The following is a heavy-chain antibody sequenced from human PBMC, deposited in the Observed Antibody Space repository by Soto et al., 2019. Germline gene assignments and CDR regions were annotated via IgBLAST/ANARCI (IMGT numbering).Heavy chain of an antibody. CDR3: ATDRYSSGWFGRALRDRINGWFDP. V-gene: IGHV1-24*01. Sequence: ASVKVSCKVSGYTLTELSMHWVRQAPGKGLEWMGGFDPEDGETIYAQKFQGRVTMTEDTSTDTAYMELSSLRSEDTAVYYCATDRYSSGWFGRALRDRINGWFDPWG. CDR1: GYTLTELS. J-gene: IGHJ5*02. CDR2: FDPEDGET. D-gene: IGHD6-19*01.